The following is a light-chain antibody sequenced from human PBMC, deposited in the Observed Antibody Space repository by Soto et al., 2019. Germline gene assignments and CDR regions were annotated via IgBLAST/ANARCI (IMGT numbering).Light chain of an antibody. Sequence: QSVLTQPPSVSGAPGQRVTISCTGSSSNIGAGYDVHWYQQLPGTAPKLLIYGNSNRPSGVPDRFSGSKSGTSASLAITGLQAEDGVDYYCQSYDSSLSVVFGGGTKLTVL. J-gene: IGLJ2*01. V-gene: IGLV1-40*01. CDR2: GNS. CDR3: QSYDSSLSVV. CDR1: SSNIGAGYD.